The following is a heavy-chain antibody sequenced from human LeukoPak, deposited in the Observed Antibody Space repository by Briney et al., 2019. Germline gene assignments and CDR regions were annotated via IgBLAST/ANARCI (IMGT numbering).Heavy chain of an antibody. V-gene: IGHV3-74*01. D-gene: IGHD3-10*01. CDR1: GFTFSSYW. Sequence: PGGSLRLSCAASGFTFSSYWMHWVRQAPGKGLVWVSRINSDGSSTSYADSVKGRFTISRDNAKNTLYLQMNSLRAEDTAVYYCARELELGGGEIYYGSGRNAFDIWGQGTMVTVSS. CDR3: ARELELGGGEIYYGSGRNAFDI. CDR2: INSDGSST. J-gene: IGHJ3*02.